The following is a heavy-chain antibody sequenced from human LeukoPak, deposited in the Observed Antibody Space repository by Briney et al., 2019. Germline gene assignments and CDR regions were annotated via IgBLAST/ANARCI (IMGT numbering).Heavy chain of an antibody. Sequence: SETLSLTCAVYGGSLSGYYWSWIRQPPGKGLEWIGEINHSGSTNYNPSLKSRVTISVDTSKNQFSLKLSSVTAADTAVYYCARRDTVRGVIPGSWFDPWGQGTLVTVSS. CDR1: GGSLSGYY. V-gene: IGHV4-34*01. D-gene: IGHD3-10*01. J-gene: IGHJ5*02. CDR2: INHSGST. CDR3: ARRDTVRGVIPGSWFDP.